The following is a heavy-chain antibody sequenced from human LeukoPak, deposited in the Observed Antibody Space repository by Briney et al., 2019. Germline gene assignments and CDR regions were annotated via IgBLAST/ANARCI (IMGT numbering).Heavy chain of an antibody. V-gene: IGHV3-30*14. CDR3: ARAPYCGSDCYSNYFDY. CDR1: GFTFSSYA. CDR2: ISYDGSNK. J-gene: IGHJ4*02. D-gene: IGHD2-21*02. Sequence: GGSLRLSCAASGFTFSSYAMHWVRQAPGKGLEWVAVISYDGSNKYYADSVKGRFTISRDNSKNTLYLQMNSLRAEDTAVYYCARAPYCGSDCYSNYFDYWGQGTLVTVSS.